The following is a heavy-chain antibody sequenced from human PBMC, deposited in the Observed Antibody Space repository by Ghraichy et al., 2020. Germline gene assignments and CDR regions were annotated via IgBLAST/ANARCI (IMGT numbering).Heavy chain of an antibody. V-gene: IGHV1-2*06. D-gene: IGHD6-19*01. Sequence: ASVKVSCKASGYTFTGYYMHWVRQAPGQGLEWMGRINPNSGGTNYAQKFQGRVTMTRDTSISTAYMELSRLRSDDTAVYYCARVRGGVAVAGKYYYYYMDVWGKGTTVTVSS. CDR3: ARVRGGVAVAGKYYYYYMDV. J-gene: IGHJ6*03. CDR2: INPNSGGT. CDR1: GYTFTGYY.